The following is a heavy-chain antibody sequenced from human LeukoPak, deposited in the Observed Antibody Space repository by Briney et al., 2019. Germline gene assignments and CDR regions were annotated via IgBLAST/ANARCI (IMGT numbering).Heavy chain of an antibody. CDR3: ARASYYYDTTGLGAVDI. Sequence: PGRSLRLSCAASGFTFNDHAMYWVRQAPGKGLEWVSGINWNSDNIVYADSVKGRFTISRDDAKNSLFLQMNSLRTEDTALYYCARASYYYDTTGLGAVDIWGQGTMVTVSS. CDR2: INWNSDNI. V-gene: IGHV3-9*01. CDR1: GFTFNDHA. J-gene: IGHJ3*02. D-gene: IGHD3-22*01.